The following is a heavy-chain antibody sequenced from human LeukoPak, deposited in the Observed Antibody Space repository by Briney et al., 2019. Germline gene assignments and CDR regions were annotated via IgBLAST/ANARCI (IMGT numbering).Heavy chain of an antibody. J-gene: IGHJ4*02. CDR3: AKHSSSWHYFDY. CDR1: GFTFSSYA. V-gene: IGHV3-23*01. CDR2: ISGSGGST. D-gene: IGHD6-13*01. Sequence: GGSLRLSCAASGFTFSSYAMSWVRQAPGKGLEWVSAISGSGGSTYYADSVKGRFTISRDNSKNTLFLQMDSLRADDTAVYYCAKHSSSWHYFDYWGQGTLVTVSS.